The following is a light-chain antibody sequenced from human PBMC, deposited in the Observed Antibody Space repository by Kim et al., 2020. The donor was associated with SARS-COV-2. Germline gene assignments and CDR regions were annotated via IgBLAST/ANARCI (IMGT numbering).Light chain of an antibody. CDR1: SGDVGGYNY. V-gene: IGLV2-14*03. Sequence: GQATTTSRTGTSGDVGGYNYVSWYQQHPGKAPKLMIYDVSNRPSGVSNRCSGAKSGNTASLTISGRQAEDEADYYCSSYTSSSRVVFGGGTQLTVL. CDR2: DVS. J-gene: IGLJ2*01. CDR3: SSYTSSSRVV.